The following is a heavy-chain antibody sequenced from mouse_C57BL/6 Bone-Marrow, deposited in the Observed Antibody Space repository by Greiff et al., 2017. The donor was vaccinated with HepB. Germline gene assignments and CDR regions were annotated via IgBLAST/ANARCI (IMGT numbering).Heavy chain of an antibody. CDR2: IDPETGGT. D-gene: IGHD3-2*02. CDR3: AGQLRLGFAY. Sequence: QVQLQQSGAELVRPGASVTLSCKASGYTFTDYEMHWVKQTPVHGLEWIGAIDPETGGTAYNQKFKGKAILTADKSSSTAYMELRSRTSEDSAVYYCAGQLRLGFAYWGQGTLVTVSA. V-gene: IGHV1-15*01. J-gene: IGHJ3*01. CDR1: GYTFTDYE.